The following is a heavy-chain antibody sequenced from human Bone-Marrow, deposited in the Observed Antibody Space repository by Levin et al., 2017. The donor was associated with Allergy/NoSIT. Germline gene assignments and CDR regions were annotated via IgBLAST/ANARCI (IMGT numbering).Heavy chain of an antibody. CDR1: GFILRTSD. D-gene: IGHD7-27*01. CDR3: VTDESGDEDFDY. J-gene: IGHJ4*02. CDR2: ITKPSRTI. V-gene: IGHV3-48*01. Sequence: GESLKISCAATGFILRTSDMNWVRQAPGKGLEWISFITKPSRTISYADSVKGRFTVSRDNAKNSLYLDMNNLRAEDTAVYSCVTDESGDEDFDYWGRGTLVTVSP.